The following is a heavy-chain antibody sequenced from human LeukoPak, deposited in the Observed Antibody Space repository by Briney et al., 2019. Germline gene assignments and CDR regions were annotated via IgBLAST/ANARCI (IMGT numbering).Heavy chain of an antibody. V-gene: IGHV3-23*01. D-gene: IGHD1-26*01. J-gene: IGHJ4*02. CDR2: ISGSGGST. CDR3: ARDISWELPDFDY. CDR1: GFTFSSYA. Sequence: GGSLRLSCAASGFTFSSYAMSWVRQAPGKGLEWVSAISGSGGSTYYADSVKGRFTISRDNAKNSLYLQMNSLRAEDTAVYYCARDISWELPDFDYWGQGTLVTVSS.